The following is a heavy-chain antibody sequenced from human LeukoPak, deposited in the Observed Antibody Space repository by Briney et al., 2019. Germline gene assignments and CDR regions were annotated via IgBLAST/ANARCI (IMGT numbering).Heavy chain of an antibody. CDR3: ARDSSGWSGNDY. J-gene: IGHJ4*02. CDR2: IYSGGST. D-gene: IGHD6-19*01. CDR1: WFTVSSNY. V-gene: IGHV3-53*01. Sequence: GGSLRVSCAASWFTVSSNYLSWVRQAPRKGLEWVSVIYSGGSTYYADSVKGRFTISRDNSKNTLYLQMNSLRAEDTAVYYCARDSSGWSGNDYWGQGTLVTVSS.